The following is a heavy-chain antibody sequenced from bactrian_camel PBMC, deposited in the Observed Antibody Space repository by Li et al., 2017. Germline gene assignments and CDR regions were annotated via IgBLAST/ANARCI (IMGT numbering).Heavy chain of an antibody. D-gene: IGHD6*01. J-gene: IGHJ4*01. CDR1: GGFTLAARG. CDR2: ITSYGST. V-gene: IGHV3S63*01. CDR3: AEGRGSRGEHCYSLNY. Sequence: HVQLVESGGGSVQAGGSLRLSCTASGGFTLAARGVAWYRQVSGNECRWVSSITSYGSTEYSTSVTGRFTISRDNAKNTVYLQMNNLQPEDTATYYCAEGRGSRGEHCYSLNYWGQGTQVTVS.